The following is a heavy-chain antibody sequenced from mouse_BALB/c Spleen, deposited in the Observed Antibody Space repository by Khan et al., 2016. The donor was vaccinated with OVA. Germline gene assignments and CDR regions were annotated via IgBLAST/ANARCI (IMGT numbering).Heavy chain of an antibody. V-gene: IGHV1-69*02. J-gene: IGHJ3*01. CDR2: IDPSDSFT. D-gene: IGHD1-1*01. Sequence: QVQLKQSGAELVKPGASVKLSCKASGYPLTSYWLHWVKQRPGQGLEWIGEIDPSDSFTNYNQKFKGKATVTVDKSSSTTYLQLSSLTSEDSAVXYGVRSYPYGSSTWFADWGQGTLVTVSA. CDR1: GYPLTSYW. CDR3: VRSYPYGSSTWFAD.